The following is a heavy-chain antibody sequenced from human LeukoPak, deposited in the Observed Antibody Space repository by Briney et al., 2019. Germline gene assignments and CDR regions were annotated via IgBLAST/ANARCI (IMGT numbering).Heavy chain of an antibody. Sequence: ENSYYNPSLKSRVTISVDTSKNHFSLKLSSVIAGDTAVYYCVRHSDGWLQSHFVDWGQGTLVTVSS. CDR2: ENS. D-gene: IGHD5-24*01. CDR3: VRHSDGWLQSHFVD. J-gene: IGHJ4*02. V-gene: IGHV4-39*01.